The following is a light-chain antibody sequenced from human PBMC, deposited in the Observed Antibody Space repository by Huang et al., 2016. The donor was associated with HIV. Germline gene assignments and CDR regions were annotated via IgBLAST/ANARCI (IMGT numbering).Light chain of an antibody. CDR2: VCY. V-gene: IGKV2-28*01. Sequence: DIVMTKSPLSLPVTPGEPASISCRSSQSLLHRNGYNYLDWYVQKQGQSPQLLIDVCYNRAAGVPDRCTCSGSGTDFTLKISRVEAEDVGGYYCMQALQTPRTFGQGTRLEIK. J-gene: IGKJ5*01. CDR3: MQALQTPRT. CDR1: QSLLHRNGYNY.